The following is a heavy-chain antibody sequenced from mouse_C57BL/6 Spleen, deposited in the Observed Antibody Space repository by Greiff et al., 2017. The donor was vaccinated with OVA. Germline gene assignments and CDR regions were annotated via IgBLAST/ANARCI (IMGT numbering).Heavy chain of an antibody. J-gene: IGHJ2*01. Sequence: EVKLVEPGGGLVKPGGSLKPSCAASGFTFSDYGMHWVRQAPEKGLEWVAYISSGSSTIYYADKVKGRFTISRDNAKNTLFLQMTSLRSEDTAMDYCARTYYGNYGFDYWGQGTTLTVSS. CDR1: GFTFSDYG. CDR3: ARTYYGNYGFDY. D-gene: IGHD2-10*01. V-gene: IGHV5-17*01. CDR2: ISSGSSTI.